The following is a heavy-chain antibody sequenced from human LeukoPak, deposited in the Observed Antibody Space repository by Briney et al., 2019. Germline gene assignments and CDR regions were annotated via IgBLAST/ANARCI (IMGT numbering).Heavy chain of an antibody. V-gene: IGHV3-53*01. CDR2: IHTDGST. CDR1: GGSISSGGYY. Sequence: PSETLSLTCTVSGGSISSGGYYWSWIRQHPGKGLECISVIHTDGSTNYAESVKGRFTISRDTSKNTLYVQMNSLRAEDTAVYYCVRTGNWPGYFDLWGRGTLVTVSS. D-gene: IGHD1-1*01. J-gene: IGHJ2*01. CDR3: VRTGNWPGYFDL.